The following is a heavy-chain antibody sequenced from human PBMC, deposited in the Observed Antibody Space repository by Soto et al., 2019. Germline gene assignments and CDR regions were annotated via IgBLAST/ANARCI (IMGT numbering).Heavy chain of an antibody. CDR3: AKDSPNSSGWYGYYYYGMDV. V-gene: IGHV3-23*01. CDR1: GFTFSSYA. J-gene: IGHJ6*02. D-gene: IGHD6-19*01. CDR2: ISGSGGST. Sequence: GGSLRLSCAASGFTFSSYAMSWVRQAPGEGLEWVSAISGSGGSTYYADSVKGRFTISRDNSKNTLYLQMNSLRAEDTAVYYCAKDSPNSSGWYGYYYYGMDVWGQGTTVTVSS.